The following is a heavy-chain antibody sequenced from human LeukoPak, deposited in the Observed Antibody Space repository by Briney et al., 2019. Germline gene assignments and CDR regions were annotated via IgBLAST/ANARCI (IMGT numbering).Heavy chain of an antibody. D-gene: IGHD6-13*01. J-gene: IGHJ4*02. Sequence: GASVKVSCKASGYTFTGYYMHWVRQAPGQGLEWMGWINPNSGGTNYAQKFQGRVTMTRDTSISTAYMELSRLRSDDTAVYYCARDSDSSSWYGGYWGQGTLVTASS. V-gene: IGHV1-2*02. CDR2: INPNSGGT. CDR1: GYTFTGYY. CDR3: ARDSDSSSWYGGY.